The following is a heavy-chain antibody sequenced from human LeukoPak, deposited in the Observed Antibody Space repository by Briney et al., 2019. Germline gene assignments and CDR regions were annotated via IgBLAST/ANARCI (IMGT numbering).Heavy chain of an antibody. J-gene: IGHJ4*02. D-gene: IGHD6-6*01. CDR2: ISSSSSTV. V-gene: IGHV3-48*04. CDR1: GFIFSSYS. Sequence: GGSLRLSCAASGFIFSSYSMNWVRQAPGKGLEWVSYISSSSSTVYYADSVKGRFTISRDNAENSLYLQMNSLRVEDTAVYYCTRDLGFSSSSGYWGQGTLVTVSS. CDR3: TRDLGFSSSSGY.